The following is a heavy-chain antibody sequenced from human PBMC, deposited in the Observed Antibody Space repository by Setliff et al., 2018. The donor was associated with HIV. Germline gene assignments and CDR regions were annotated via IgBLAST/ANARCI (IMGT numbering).Heavy chain of an antibody. CDR2: IRYDGDNK. CDR1: GFTFSGYG. J-gene: IGHJ4*02. D-gene: IGHD2-15*01. Sequence: PGGSLRLSCAASGFTFSGYGMYWVRQAPGKGLEWVAFIRYDGDNKYYADSVKGRFTISRDNSKNTLYLRMNSLRAEDTAVYYCATCGGVTCYSASWYFDYWGQGTLVTVSS. V-gene: IGHV3-30*02. CDR3: ATCGGVTCYSASWYFDY.